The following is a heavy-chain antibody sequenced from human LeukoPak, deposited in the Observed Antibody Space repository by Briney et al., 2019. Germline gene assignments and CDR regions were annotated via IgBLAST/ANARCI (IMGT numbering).Heavy chain of an antibody. V-gene: IGHV1-69*05. D-gene: IGHD5-24*01. Sequence: GASVKVSCKASGGTFSSYAISWVRQAPGQGLEWMGGIIPIFGTANYAQKFQGRVTITTDESTSTAYMELSSLRSEDTAVYYCATQGGERWLQFQGSKGDYYYYYYMDVWGKGTTVTVSS. CDR3: ATQGGERWLQFQGSKGDYYYYYYMDV. CDR2: IIPIFGTA. J-gene: IGHJ6*03. CDR1: GGTFSSYA.